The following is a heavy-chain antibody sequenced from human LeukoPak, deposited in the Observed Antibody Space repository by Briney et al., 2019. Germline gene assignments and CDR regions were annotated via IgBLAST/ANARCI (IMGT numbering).Heavy chain of an antibody. Sequence: GGSLRLSCEASGLTFSSYGMHWVRQAPGKGLEWVAVISYDGSNKYYADSVKGRFTISRDNSKNTLYLQMNSLRAEDTAVYYCAKDRSGQHFDYWGQGTLVTVSS. CDR1: GLTFSSYG. D-gene: IGHD3-10*01. J-gene: IGHJ4*02. CDR3: AKDRSGQHFDY. V-gene: IGHV3-30*18. CDR2: ISYDGSNK.